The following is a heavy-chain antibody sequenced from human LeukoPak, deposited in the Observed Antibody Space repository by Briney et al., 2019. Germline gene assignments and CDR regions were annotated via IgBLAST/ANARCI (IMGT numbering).Heavy chain of an antibody. J-gene: IGHJ4*02. Sequence: SETLSLTCAVYGGSFSGYYWSWIRQPPGKGLEWIGEINHSGSTNYNPSLKSRVTISVDTSKNQFSLKLSSVTAADTAVYYCARHVEIVATSFDYWGQGTLVTVSS. CDR1: GGSFSGYY. CDR3: ARHVEIVATSFDY. CDR2: INHSGST. V-gene: IGHV4-34*01. D-gene: IGHD5-12*01.